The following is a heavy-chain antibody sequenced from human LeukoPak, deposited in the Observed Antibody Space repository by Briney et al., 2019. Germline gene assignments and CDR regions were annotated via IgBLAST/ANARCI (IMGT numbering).Heavy chain of an antibody. CDR1: GFTFSSYA. Sequence: GGSLRLSCAASGFTFSSYAMSWVRQAPGKGLEWVSAISGSGGSTYYADSVKGRFTISRDNSKNTLYLQMNSLRAEDTAVYYCARDYYDSSGYYYLDYWGQGTLVTVSS. CDR3: ARDYYDSSGYYYLDY. J-gene: IGHJ4*02. CDR2: ISGSGGST. D-gene: IGHD3-22*01. V-gene: IGHV3-23*01.